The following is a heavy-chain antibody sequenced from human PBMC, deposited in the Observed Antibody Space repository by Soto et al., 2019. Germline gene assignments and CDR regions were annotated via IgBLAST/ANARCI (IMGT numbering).Heavy chain of an antibody. J-gene: IGHJ4*02. Sequence: PGGSLRLSCAASGFTFSDHYMDWVRQAPGKGLEWVARIRDKSKSYTIDYAASVKGRFTISRDNSKSSLFLQMSSLKIEDTAVYYCVRPFHPGAEAAGDFDHWGQGTLVTVSS. CDR1: GFTFSDHY. CDR3: VRPFHPGAEAAGDFDH. V-gene: IGHV3-72*01. CDR2: IRDKSKSYTI. D-gene: IGHD6-13*01.